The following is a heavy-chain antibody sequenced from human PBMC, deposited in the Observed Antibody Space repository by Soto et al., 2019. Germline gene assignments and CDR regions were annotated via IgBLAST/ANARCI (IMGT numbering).Heavy chain of an antibody. Sequence: QVQLVQSGAEVKKPGASVKVSCEASGYPFTAYYIHWMRQAPGQGLEWMGWISPNSGDTKYAQKFQGRVTMIRDTSISTAYMELTSLRSDDTAVYYCARDHGGTWFDPRGQGTLVTVSS. D-gene: IGHD3-16*01. CDR3: ARDHGGTWFDP. V-gene: IGHV1-2*02. J-gene: IGHJ5*01. CDR2: ISPNSGDT. CDR1: GYPFTAYY.